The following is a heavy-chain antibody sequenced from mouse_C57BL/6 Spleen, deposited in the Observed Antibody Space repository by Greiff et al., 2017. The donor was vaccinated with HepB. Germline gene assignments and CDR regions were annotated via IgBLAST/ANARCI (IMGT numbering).Heavy chain of an antibody. D-gene: IGHD1-1*01. CDR1: GFTFSSYG. Sequence: EVQLVESGGDLVKPGGSLKLSCAASGFTFSSYGMSWVRQTPDKRLEWVATISSGGSYTYYPDSVKGRFTISRDNAKNTLYLQMSSLKSEDTAMYYCARLLGSSPFAYWGQGTLVTVSA. CDR2: ISSGGSYT. J-gene: IGHJ3*01. CDR3: ARLLGSSPFAY. V-gene: IGHV5-6*01.